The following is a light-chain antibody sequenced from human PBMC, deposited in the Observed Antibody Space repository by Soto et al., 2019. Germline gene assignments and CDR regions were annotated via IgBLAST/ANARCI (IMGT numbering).Light chain of an antibody. CDR3: QQSFTKSYT. CDR1: QSIRIA. J-gene: IGKJ3*01. V-gene: IGKV1-39*01. Sequence: DIQMTQSPPSLSASVGDTVTITCRASQSIRIALNWYQQKPGKAPNLLIYGTSYLRSGVPSRFSGSASGTDFTLTISGLQPEDFATYYCQQSFTKSYTFGPGTRVDF. CDR2: GTS.